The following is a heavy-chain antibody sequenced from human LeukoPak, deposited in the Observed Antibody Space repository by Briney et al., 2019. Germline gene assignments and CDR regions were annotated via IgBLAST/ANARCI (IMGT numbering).Heavy chain of an antibody. CDR2: IYSGGST. Sequence: GGSLRLSCAASGFTVSSNYMSWVRQAPGKGLEWVSVIYSGGSTYYADSVKGRFTISRDNSKNTLYLQMNSLRAEDTAVYFCAKDARRTSGWYFFDYWGQGTLVTVSS. J-gene: IGHJ4*02. CDR1: GFTVSSNY. D-gene: IGHD6-19*01. CDR3: AKDARRTSGWYFFDY. V-gene: IGHV3-66*01.